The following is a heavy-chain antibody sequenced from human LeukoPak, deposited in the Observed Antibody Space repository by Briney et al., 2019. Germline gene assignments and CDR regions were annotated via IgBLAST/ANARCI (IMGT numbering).Heavy chain of an antibody. J-gene: IGHJ3*02. CDR3: ARGVSQYCSSTSCYMVSEVSAGDAFDM. Sequence: SVKVSCKASGGTFSSYAISWVRQAPGQGLEWMGGIIPIFGTANYAQKFQGRVTITTDESTSTAYMELSSLRSEDTAVYYCARGVSQYCSSTSCYMVSEVSAGDAFDMWGQGTMVTVSS. D-gene: IGHD2-2*02. CDR2: IIPIFGTA. CDR1: GGTFSSYA. V-gene: IGHV1-69*05.